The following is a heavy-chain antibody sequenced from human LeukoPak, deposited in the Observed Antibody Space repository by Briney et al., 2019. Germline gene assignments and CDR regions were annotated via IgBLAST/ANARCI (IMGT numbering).Heavy chain of an antibody. Sequence: PSETLSLTCAVYGESFSGYYWSWIRQPPGKGLEWIGEINHSGSTNYNPSLKSRVTISVDTSKNQFSLKLSSVTAADTAVYYCASSYYDSSGYYSPFDYWGQGTLVTVSS. D-gene: IGHD3-22*01. V-gene: IGHV4-34*01. CDR1: GESFSGYY. CDR3: ASSYYDSSGYYSPFDY. CDR2: INHSGST. J-gene: IGHJ4*02.